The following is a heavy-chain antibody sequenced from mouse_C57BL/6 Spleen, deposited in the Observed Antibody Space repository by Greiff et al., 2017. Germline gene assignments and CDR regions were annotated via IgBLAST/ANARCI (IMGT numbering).Heavy chain of an antibody. V-gene: IGHV1-50*01. CDR3: ARTSDGYYGY. D-gene: IGHD2-3*01. J-gene: IGHJ2*01. CDR1: GYTFTSYW. Sequence: QVQLKQPGAELVKPGASVKLSCKASGYTFTSYWMQWVKQRPGQGLEWIGEIDPSDSYTNYNQKFKGKATLTVDTSSSTAYMQLSSLTSEDSAVYYCARTSDGYYGYWGQGTTLTVSS. CDR2: IDPSDSYT.